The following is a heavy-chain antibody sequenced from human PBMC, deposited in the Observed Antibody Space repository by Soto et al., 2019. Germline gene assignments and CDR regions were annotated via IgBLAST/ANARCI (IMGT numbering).Heavy chain of an antibody. J-gene: IGHJ6*02. CDR1: VFTFSRYG. D-gene: IGHD6-6*01. Sequence: WWSLRLSCAASVFTFSRYGMHWFRQAPGKGLEWVAVISYDGSNKYYADSVKGRFTISRDNSKNTLYLQMNSLRAEDTAVYYCAKGVVAARRNYYYGMDVWGQGTTVTVSS. CDR2: ISYDGSNK. V-gene: IGHV3-30*18. CDR3: AKGVVAARRNYYYGMDV.